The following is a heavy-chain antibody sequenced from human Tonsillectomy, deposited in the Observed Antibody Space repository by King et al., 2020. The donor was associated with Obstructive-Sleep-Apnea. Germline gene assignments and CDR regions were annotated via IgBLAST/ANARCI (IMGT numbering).Heavy chain of an antibody. Sequence: VQLQESGPGLVKPSQTLSLTCTVSGGSISSGGYYWSWIRQHPGKGLEWIGYIYYSGSTYYNPSLKSRITISVDTSKSQFSLKLSSVTAADTAVYYCARRVVVTFDDWFDPWGQGTLVTVSS. CDR2: IYYSGST. CDR3: ARRVVVTFDDWFDP. CDR1: GGSISSGGYY. D-gene: IGHD2-21*02. J-gene: IGHJ5*02. V-gene: IGHV4-31*03.